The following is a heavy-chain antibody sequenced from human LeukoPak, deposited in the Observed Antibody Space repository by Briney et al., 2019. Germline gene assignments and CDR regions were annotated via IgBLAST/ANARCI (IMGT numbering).Heavy chain of an antibody. D-gene: IGHD5-18*01. CDR1: GFTVSSNY. Sequence: GGSLRLSCAASGFTVSSNYMSWVRQAPGKGLEWVSVIYSGGSTYYADSVKGRFTISRDNSKNTLYLQMNSLRAEDTAVYYCARGGTAMVSWFDPWGQGTLVTVSS. J-gene: IGHJ5*02. CDR3: ARGGTAMVSWFDP. V-gene: IGHV3-66*01. CDR2: IYSGGST.